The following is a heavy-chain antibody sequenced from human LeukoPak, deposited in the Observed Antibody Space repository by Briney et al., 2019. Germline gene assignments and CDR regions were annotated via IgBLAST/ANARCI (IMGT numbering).Heavy chain of an antibody. CDR2: ISGSGGST. CDR3: AKDNGYCTSTSCFLEY. D-gene: IGHD2-2*03. CDR1: GFTFNSYA. J-gene: IGHJ4*02. V-gene: IGHV3-23*01. Sequence: GGSLRLSCVASGFTFNSYAMSWVRQAPGKGLEWVSAISGSGGSTYRADYVKGRFTISRDNSKSTLYLQMNSLGAEDTALYYCAKDNGYCTSTSCFLEYWGQGTLVTVSS.